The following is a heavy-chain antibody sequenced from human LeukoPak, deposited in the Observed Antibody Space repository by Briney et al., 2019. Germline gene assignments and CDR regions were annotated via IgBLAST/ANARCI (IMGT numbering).Heavy chain of an antibody. CDR1: GFTFSSYA. J-gene: IGHJ4*02. Sequence: GGSLRLSCAASGFTFSSYAMHWVRQAPGKGLEWVAVISYDGSNKYYADSVKGRFTISRDNSKNTLYLQMNSLRAEDTAVYYCASYHDSSGYCFDYWGQGTLVTVSS. CDR2: ISYDGSNK. CDR3: ASYHDSSGYCFDY. V-gene: IGHV3-30-3*01. D-gene: IGHD3-22*01.